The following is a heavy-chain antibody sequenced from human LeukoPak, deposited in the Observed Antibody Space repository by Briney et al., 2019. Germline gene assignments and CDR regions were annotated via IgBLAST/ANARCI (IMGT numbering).Heavy chain of an antibody. Sequence: SVKVSCKASGGTFSSYAISWVRQAPGQGLEWMGGTIPIFGTANYAQKFQGRVTITADESTSTAYMELSSLRSEDTAVYYCARAPDLTYYDFWSGYQTYYFDYRGQGTLVTVSS. CDR3: ARAPDLTYYDFWSGYQTYYFDY. J-gene: IGHJ4*02. CDR1: GGTFSSYA. V-gene: IGHV1-69*13. D-gene: IGHD3-3*01. CDR2: TIPIFGTA.